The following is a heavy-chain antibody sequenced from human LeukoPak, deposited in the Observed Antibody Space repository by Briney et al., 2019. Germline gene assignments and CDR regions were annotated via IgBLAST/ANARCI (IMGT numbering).Heavy chain of an antibody. CDR3: ARAFSSSWYYFDY. CDR1: GYTFTDYY. CDR2: INTNTGNP. D-gene: IGHD6-13*01. Sequence: ASVKVSCKASGYTFTDYYMHWVRQAPGQGLEWMGWINTNTGNPTYAQGFTGRFVFSLDTSVSTAYLQISSLKAEDTAVYYCARAFSSSWYYFDYWGQGTLVTVSS. J-gene: IGHJ4*02. V-gene: IGHV7-4-1*02.